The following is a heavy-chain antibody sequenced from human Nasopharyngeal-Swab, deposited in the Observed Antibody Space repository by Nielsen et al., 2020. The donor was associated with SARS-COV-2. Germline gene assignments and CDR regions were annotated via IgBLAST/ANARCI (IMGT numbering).Heavy chain of an antibody. CDR2: IYDIGSA. D-gene: IGHD6-19*01. J-gene: IGHJ1*01. V-gene: IGHV4/OR15-8*01. CDR1: GFTFNTYW. CDR3: VRHRRFSGWCFQD. Sequence: ESLKISCAASGFTFNTYWMNWARQAPGMGLEWIGQIYDIGSATYNPSLKSRVTISIDRSENHFSLKLTSVTAADTALYYCVRHRRFSGWCFQDWGLGTLVTVSS.